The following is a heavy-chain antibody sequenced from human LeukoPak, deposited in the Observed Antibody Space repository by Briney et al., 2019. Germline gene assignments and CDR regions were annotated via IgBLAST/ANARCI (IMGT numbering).Heavy chain of an antibody. V-gene: IGHV3-21*01. CDR3: ARDKDRTSAGRCCLPDD. CDR2: INTVSDYI. J-gene: IGHJ4*02. D-gene: IGHD2-15*01. Sequence: NSGGSLRLSCAASGFTFSNYNMNWIRQAPGKGLEWLSSINTVSDYINYADSVKGRFTISRDNAKNSVFLQMNSLRAEDTAVYYCARDKDRTSAGRCCLPDDWGQGTLVTVSS. CDR1: GFTFSNYN.